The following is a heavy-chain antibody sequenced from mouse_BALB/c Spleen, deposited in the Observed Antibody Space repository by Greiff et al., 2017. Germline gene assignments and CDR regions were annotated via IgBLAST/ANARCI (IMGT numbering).Heavy chain of an antibody. D-gene: IGHD2-4*01. CDR2: IWGGGST. CDR3: AKTMITAYAMDY. Sequence: VQRVESGPGLVAPSQSLSITCTVSGFSLSRYSVHWVRQPPGKGLEWLGMIWGGGSTDYNSALKSRLSISKDNSKSQVFLKMNSLQTDDTAMYYCAKTMITAYAMDYWGQGTSVTVSS. CDR1: GFSLSRYS. J-gene: IGHJ4*01. V-gene: IGHV2-6-4*01.